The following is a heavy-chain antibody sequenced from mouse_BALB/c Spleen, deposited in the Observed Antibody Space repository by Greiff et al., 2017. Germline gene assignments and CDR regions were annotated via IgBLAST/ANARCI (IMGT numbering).Heavy chain of an antibody. Sequence: EVQLQQSGAELVRPGALVKLSCKASGFNIKDYYMHWVKQRPEQGLEWIGWIDPENGNTIYDPKFQGKASITADTSSNTAYLQLSSLTSEDTAVYYCARATVVAPFDDWGQGTTLTVS. V-gene: IGHV14-1*02. J-gene: IGHJ2*01. CDR1: GFNIKDYY. CDR2: IDPENGNT. CDR3: ARATVVAPFDD. D-gene: IGHD1-1*01.